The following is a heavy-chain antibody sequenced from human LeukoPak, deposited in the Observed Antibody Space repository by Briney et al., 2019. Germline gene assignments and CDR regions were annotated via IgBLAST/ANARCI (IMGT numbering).Heavy chain of an antibody. J-gene: IGHJ4*02. CDR3: ARRLAAAGKYRNGGQGFLDY. V-gene: IGHV3-74*01. CDR2: VNTDGSST. Sequence: GGSLRLSCAASGFTFSSYWMHWVRQAPGKGLVWVSRVNTDGSSTSYADSVKGRFTISRDNAKNTLYLQMNSLRAEDTAVYYCARRLAAAGKYRNGGQGFLDYWGQGTLVTVSS. CDR1: GFTFSSYW. D-gene: IGHD6-25*01.